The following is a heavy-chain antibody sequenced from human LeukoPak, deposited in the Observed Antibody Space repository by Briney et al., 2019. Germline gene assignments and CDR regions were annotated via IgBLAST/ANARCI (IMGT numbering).Heavy chain of an antibody. Sequence: SETLSLTCTVSGYSISSGYYWGWIRQPPGKGLEWIGSIYYSGSTYYNPSLKSRVTISVDTSKNQFSLKLSSVTAADTAVYYCARLITMARGPPYYFDYWGQGTLVTVSS. V-gene: IGHV4-38-2*02. J-gene: IGHJ4*02. D-gene: IGHD3-10*01. CDR1: GYSISSGYY. CDR2: IYYSGST. CDR3: ARLITMARGPPYYFDY.